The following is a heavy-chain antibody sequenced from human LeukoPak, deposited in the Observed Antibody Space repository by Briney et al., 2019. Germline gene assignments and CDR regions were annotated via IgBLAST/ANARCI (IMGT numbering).Heavy chain of an antibody. J-gene: IGHJ5*02. V-gene: IGHV1-2*02. CDR2: INPNSGGT. CDR3: ARGGIVVVPAANNRWFDP. CDR1: GYTFTGYY. Sequence: ASVKFSCKASGYTFTGYYMHWVRQAPGQGLEWMGWINPNSGGTNYAQKFQGRVTMTRDTSISTAYMELSRLRSDDTAVYYCARGGIVVVPAANNRWFDPWGQGTLVTVSS. D-gene: IGHD2-2*01.